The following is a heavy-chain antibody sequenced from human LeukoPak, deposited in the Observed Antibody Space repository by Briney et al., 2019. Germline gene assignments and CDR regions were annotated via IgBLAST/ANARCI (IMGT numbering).Heavy chain of an antibody. CDR3: ARDVGYQPDY. J-gene: IGHJ4*02. V-gene: IGHV3-74*01. CDR1: GFTFSNYW. CDR2: VNSDGSST. D-gene: IGHD6-13*01. Sequence: GGSLRLSCAASGFTFSNYWMHWVRHAPGKGLVRVSRVNSDGSSTTYADSVRGRFTISRDNAKNTLYLQMNSLRAEDTAVYYCARDVGYQPDYWGQGTLVTVSS.